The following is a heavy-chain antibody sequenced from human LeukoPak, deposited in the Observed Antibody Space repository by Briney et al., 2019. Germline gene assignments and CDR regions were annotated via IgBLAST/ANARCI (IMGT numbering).Heavy chain of an antibody. Sequence: ASVKVSCKASGYTFTSYDINWVRQATGQGLEWMGRMNPNSGNTGYAQKFQGRVTITRNTSISTAYMELSSLRSEDTAVYYCARKRYYYYYMDVWGKGTTVTVSS. CDR1: GYTFTSYD. J-gene: IGHJ6*03. V-gene: IGHV1-8*03. CDR2: MNPNSGNT. CDR3: ARKRYYYYYMDV.